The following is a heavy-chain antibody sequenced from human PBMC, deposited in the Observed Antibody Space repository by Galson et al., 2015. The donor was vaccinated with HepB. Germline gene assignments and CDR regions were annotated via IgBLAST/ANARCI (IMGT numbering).Heavy chain of an antibody. Sequence: LRLSCAASGFTFRSYGIHWVRQAPCKGLEWVAVISYDGSNKYYADSVKGRFTISRDNSKNTLYLQMNSLRAEDTAVYYCAKDEQWLALGYFDYWGQGTLVTVSS. V-gene: IGHV3-30*18. CDR3: AKDEQWLALGYFDY. CDR1: GFTFRSYG. J-gene: IGHJ4*02. D-gene: IGHD6-19*01. CDR2: ISYDGSNK.